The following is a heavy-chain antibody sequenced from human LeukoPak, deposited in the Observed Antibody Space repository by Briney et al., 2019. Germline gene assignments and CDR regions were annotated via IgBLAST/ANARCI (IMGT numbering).Heavy chain of an antibody. V-gene: IGHV1-69*06. CDR2: IIPIFGTA. J-gene: IGHJ4*02. D-gene: IGHD6-19*01. CDR1: GGTFSSYA. CDR3: ARVFVSGWYRHDY. Sequence: ASVKVSCKASGGTFSSYAISWVQQAPGQGLEWMGGIIPIFGTANYAQKFQGRVTITADKSTSTAYMELSSLRSEDTAVYYCARVFVSGWYRHDYWGQGTLVTVSS.